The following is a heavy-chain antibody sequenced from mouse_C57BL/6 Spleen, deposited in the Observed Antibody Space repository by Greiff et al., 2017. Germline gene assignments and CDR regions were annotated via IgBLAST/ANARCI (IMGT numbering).Heavy chain of an antibody. CDR2: IWSDGST. CDR3: ARHSYGSSSYFDV. V-gene: IGHV2-6-1*01. CDR1: GFSLTSSG. J-gene: IGHJ1*03. Sequence: QVQLKQSGPGLVAPSQSLSITCTVSGFSLTSSGVHWVRQPPGKGLEWLVVIWSDGSTTYNSALKSRLSISKDNSKSQVFLKMNSLQTDDTAMYYGARHSYGSSSYFDVWGTGTTVTVSS. D-gene: IGHD1-1*01.